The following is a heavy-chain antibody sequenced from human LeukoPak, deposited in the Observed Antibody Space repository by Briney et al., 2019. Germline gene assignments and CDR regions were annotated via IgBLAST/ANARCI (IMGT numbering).Heavy chain of an antibody. V-gene: IGHV3-23*01. Sequence: GGSLRLSCAASGFTFSSYGMSWVRQAPGKGLEWVSAISGSGGSTYYADSVKGRFTISRDNPKNTLYLQMDSLRAEDTAVYYCARGFYGEDNFDYWGQGTLVTVSS. CDR2: ISGSGGST. D-gene: IGHD4-17*01. J-gene: IGHJ4*02. CDR3: ARGFYGEDNFDY. CDR1: GFTFSSYG.